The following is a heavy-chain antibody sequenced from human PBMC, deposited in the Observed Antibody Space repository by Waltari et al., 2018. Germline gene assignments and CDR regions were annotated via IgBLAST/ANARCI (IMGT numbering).Heavy chain of an antibody. CDR1: GFTFSSYA. Sequence: EVQLLESGGGLVQPGGSLRLSCVASGFTFSSYAMSWGRQAPGKGLEWVSVIYSGGSTYYADSVKGRFTISRDNSKNTLYLQMNSLRAEDTAVYYCAKEKDYSNSFDYWGQGTLVTVSS. CDR3: AKEKDYSNSFDY. D-gene: IGHD4-4*01. V-gene: IGHV3-23*03. J-gene: IGHJ4*02. CDR2: IYSGGST.